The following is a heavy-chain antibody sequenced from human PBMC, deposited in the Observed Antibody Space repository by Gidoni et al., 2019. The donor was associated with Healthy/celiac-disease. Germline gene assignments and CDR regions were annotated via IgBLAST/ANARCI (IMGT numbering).Heavy chain of an antibody. CDR2: IYYSGST. Sequence: QLQLQESGPGLVKPSETLSLTCTVSGGSISSSSSYWGWIRQPPGKGLEWIGSIYYSGSTYYNPSLKSRVTISVDTSKNQFSLKLSSVTAADTAVYYCARLYCSGGSCYPYFDYWGQGTLVTVSS. CDR3: ARLYCSGGSCYPYFDY. J-gene: IGHJ4*02. V-gene: IGHV4-39*07. CDR1: GGSISSSSSY. D-gene: IGHD2-15*01.